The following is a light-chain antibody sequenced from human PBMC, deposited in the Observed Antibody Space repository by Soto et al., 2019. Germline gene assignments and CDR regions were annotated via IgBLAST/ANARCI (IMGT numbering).Light chain of an antibody. CDR2: RAS. CDR3: QQYGTSPIT. V-gene: IGKV3-20*01. J-gene: IGKJ5*01. Sequence: EIVLTQSPATLSLSLGESATLSCRASQSVSSYLAWYQQKPGQGPRLLISRASSRATGIPDRFSGSGSGTDFTLTISRLEPEDFAVYYCQQYGTSPITLGQGTRLEIK. CDR1: QSVSSY.